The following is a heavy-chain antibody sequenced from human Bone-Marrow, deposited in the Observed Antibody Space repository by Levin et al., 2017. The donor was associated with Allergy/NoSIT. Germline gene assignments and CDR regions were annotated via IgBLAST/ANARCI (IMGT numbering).Heavy chain of an antibody. CDR1: GFRFEDHA. CDR2: ISWNRGTK. J-gene: IGHJ4*02. D-gene: IGHD5-18*01. CDR3: AKEKVETAMLYFFDS. V-gene: IGHV3-9*01. Sequence: PGGSLRLSCAASGFRFEDHAMHWVRLGPGKGLEWVSSISWNRGTKAYADSVKGRFTISRDNAKNSLFLEMNSLRPEDSALYYCAKEKVETAMLYFFDSWGQGILVTVSS.